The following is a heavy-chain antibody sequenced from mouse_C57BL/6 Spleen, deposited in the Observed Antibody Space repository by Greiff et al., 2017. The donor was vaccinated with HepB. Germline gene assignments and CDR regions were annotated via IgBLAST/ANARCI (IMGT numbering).Heavy chain of an antibody. V-gene: IGHV1-53*01. D-gene: IGHD2-4*01. J-gene: IGHJ3*01. CDR3: ATAHDYDVAWFSY. Sequence: QVQLQQPGTELVKPGASLKLSCKASGYTFTSYWMHWVKQRPGQGLEWIGNINPSNGGTNYNEKFKSKATLTVDKSSSTAYMQLSSLTYEDSAVYEGATAHDYDVAWFSYWGQGTLVTVSA. CDR2: INPSNGGT. CDR1: GYTFTSYW.